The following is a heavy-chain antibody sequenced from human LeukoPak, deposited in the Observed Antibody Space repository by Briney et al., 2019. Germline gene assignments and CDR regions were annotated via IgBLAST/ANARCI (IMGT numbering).Heavy chain of an antibody. D-gene: IGHD5/OR15-5a*01. Sequence: GGSLRLSCAASGFSVSSNYMSWVRQAPGKGLEWVSVIYSGDRTYYADSVKGRFTISRDSSKNTLYLQMNNLRVEDTAVYYCERVSMSQYWGQGTLVTVSS. V-gene: IGHV3-53*01. CDR2: IYSGDRT. J-gene: IGHJ4*02. CDR3: ERVSMSQY. CDR1: GFSVSSNY.